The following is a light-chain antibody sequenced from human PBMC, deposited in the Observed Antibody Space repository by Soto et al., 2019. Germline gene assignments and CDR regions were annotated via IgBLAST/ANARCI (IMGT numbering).Light chain of an antibody. Sequence: QAVVTQEPSLTVSPGGTVTLTCASSTGEVTSGYFPNWIQQKPGQAPRSLIYNTNNKYYWTPARFSGSLLGGKAALTLSGVQPEDEADYYCLLYLSGHVRLFGGGTKLTVL. J-gene: IGLJ2*01. CDR2: NTN. CDR1: TGEVTSGYF. CDR3: LLYLSGHVRL. V-gene: IGLV7-43*01.